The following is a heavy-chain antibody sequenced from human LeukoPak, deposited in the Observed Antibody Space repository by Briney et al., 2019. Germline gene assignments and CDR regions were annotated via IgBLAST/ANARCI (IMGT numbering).Heavy chain of an antibody. D-gene: IGHD6-13*01. CDR3: ARGAAGFDY. Sequence: GGSLRLSCVASGFSFSSSSMHWVRQARGKGLEWVSGIDKSGDTGGTFYSGSVKGRFTTSRENAKNSLYLEMSSLTAGGTAVYYCARGAAGFDYWGRGTLVTVSS. J-gene: IGHJ4*02. CDR1: GFSFSSSS. CDR2: IDKSGDT. V-gene: IGHV3-13*04.